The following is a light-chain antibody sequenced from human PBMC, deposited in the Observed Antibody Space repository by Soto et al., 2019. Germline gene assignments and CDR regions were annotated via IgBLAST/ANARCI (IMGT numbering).Light chain of an antibody. CDR2: DAS. CDR1: QSVSSY. J-gene: IGKJ1*01. V-gene: IGKV3-20*01. CDR3: QQYGDSPT. Sequence: VVMTKSPATLSVSPGEISTLSCRASQSVSSYLAWYQQKPGQAPRLLIYDASSRATGIPNRFSGSGSGTDFTLTISRLEPEDFAVFYCQQYGDSPTFGQGTKVDIK.